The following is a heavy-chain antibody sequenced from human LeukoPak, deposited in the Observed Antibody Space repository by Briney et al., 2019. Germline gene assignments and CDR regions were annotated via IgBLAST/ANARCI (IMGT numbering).Heavy chain of an antibody. CDR1: RFSLSNYA. D-gene: IGHD4-17*01. CDR2: IRFDGSKK. Sequence: PGGSLRLSCAASRFSLSNYAMHWVRQAPGKGLEWVAYIRFDGSKKNFADSVKGRFTISRDNSKNTPYLQMNSLRAEDTAVYFCAKEMHDYGDHYYMDVWGKGTTVTVSS. J-gene: IGHJ6*03. CDR3: AKEMHDYGDHYYMDV. V-gene: IGHV3-30*02.